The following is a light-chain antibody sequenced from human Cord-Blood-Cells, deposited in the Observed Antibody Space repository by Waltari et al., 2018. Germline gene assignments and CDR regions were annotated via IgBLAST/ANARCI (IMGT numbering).Light chain of an antibody. V-gene: IGLV1-40*01. J-gene: IGLJ2*01. CDR3: QSYDSSLSGVV. CDR1: SSNIGAGYD. Sequence: QSVLTQPPSVSGAPGQRVTISCTGSSSNIGAGYDVHWYQQLPGTAPKLLIYGNSNRPSGVPDRFSGSKSGPPASLAITGLQAEDEADYYCQSYDSSLSGVVFGGGTKLTVL. CDR2: GNS.